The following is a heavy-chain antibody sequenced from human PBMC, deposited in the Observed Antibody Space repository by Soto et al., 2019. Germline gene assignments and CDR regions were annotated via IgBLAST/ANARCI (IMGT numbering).Heavy chain of an antibody. CDR2: ISGGGGNT. V-gene: IGHV3-23*01. D-gene: IGHD2-21*02. CDR3: AKGFIVVVTVIRPDDAFNV. CDR1: GVRRSNYS. J-gene: IGHJ3*01. Sequence: GGALRGSCEASGVRRSNYSMNWVRQAPGKGLEWVSGISGGGGNTYYADSVRGRFTISRDPSKNTVFLEMNSLRAEDTAVYYCAKGFIVVVTVIRPDDAFNVWGQGTPVTVSS.